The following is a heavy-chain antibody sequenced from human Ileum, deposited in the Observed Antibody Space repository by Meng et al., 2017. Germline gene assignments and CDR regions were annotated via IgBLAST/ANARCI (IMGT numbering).Heavy chain of an antibody. J-gene: IGHJ4*02. CDR3: ARDTVGTTLGDY. D-gene: IGHD4-23*01. CDR2: SSAYSGNT. V-gene: IGHV1-18*01. CDR1: GYIFTRYG. Sequence: QVQLVQSGAEVKKPGASVKVSCKASGYIFTRYGIGWVRQAPGQGLGWMGWSSAYSGNTKYAQKLQGRVTMTTDTSTSTAYMELRNLRSDDTAVYYCARDTVGTTLGDYWGQGTLVTVSS.